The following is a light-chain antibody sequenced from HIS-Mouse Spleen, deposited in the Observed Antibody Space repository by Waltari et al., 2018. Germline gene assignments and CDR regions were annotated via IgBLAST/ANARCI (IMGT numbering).Light chain of an antibody. CDR1: SSDVGSYNL. CDR2: EGS. CDR3: CSYAGSSTWV. V-gene: IGLV2-23*01. J-gene: IGLJ3*02. Sequence: QSALTQPASVSGSPGQSITISCTGTSSDVGSYNLVPWYQQPPGKAPKLMIYEGSKRPSGVSNRFSGSKSGNTASLTISGLQAEDEADYCCCSYAGSSTWVFGGGTKLTVL.